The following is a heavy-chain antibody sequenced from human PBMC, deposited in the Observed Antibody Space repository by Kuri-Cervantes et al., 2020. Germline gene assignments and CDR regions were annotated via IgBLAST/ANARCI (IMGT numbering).Heavy chain of an antibody. J-gene: IGHJ2*01. CDR3: ARARYYDSSGYSVGPNWYFDL. CDR1: GGSISSGSYY. Sequence: SCTVSGGSISSGSYYWSWIRQPAGKGLEWIGRIYTSGSTNYNPSLKSRVTISVDTSKNQFSLKLSSVTAADTAVYYCARARYYDSSGYSVGPNWYFDLWGRGTLVTVSS. D-gene: IGHD3-22*01. V-gene: IGHV4-61*02. CDR2: IYTSGST.